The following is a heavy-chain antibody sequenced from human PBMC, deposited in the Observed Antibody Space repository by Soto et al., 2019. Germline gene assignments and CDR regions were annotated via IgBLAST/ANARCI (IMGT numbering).Heavy chain of an antibody. Sequence: GGSLRLSCAASGFTFSSYAMSWVRQAPGKGLEWVSAISGSGGSTYYADSVKGRFTISRDNSKNTLYLQMNSLRAEDTAVYYCAKDRFLEWSTPLGDAFDIWGQGTMVTISS. V-gene: IGHV3-23*01. J-gene: IGHJ3*02. CDR3: AKDRFLEWSTPLGDAFDI. D-gene: IGHD3-3*01. CDR2: ISGSGGST. CDR1: GFTFSSYA.